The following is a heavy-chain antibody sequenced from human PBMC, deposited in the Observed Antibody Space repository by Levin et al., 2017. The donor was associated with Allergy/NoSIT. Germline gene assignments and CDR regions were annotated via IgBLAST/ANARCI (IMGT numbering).Heavy chain of an antibody. V-gene: IGHV4-59*01. CDR2: TDYSGST. CDR1: GASISSYY. Sequence: SQTLSLTCTVSGASISSYYWSWIRQPPGKGLEWIGYTDYSGSTNYNPSLKSRVTISVDTSKNEFSLRLTSATAADTAVYYCARLSGDFVWGTYRWKFDYWGQGTLVTVSS. D-gene: IGHD3-16*02. CDR3: ARLSGDFVWGTYRWKFDY. J-gene: IGHJ4*02.